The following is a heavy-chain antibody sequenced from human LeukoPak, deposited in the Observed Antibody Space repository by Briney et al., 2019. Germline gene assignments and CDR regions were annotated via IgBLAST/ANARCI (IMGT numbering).Heavy chain of an antibody. CDR3: AKVVGAIPTDY. D-gene: IGHD1-26*01. Sequence: GGSLRLSCAASGFTFSSYAMSWVRQAPGKGLEWVSTINGAGGSTYYADSVKGRFTTSRDNSKNTLYLQMNSLRAEDTAVYYCAKVVGAIPTDYWGQGTLVTVSS. CDR2: INGAGGST. V-gene: IGHV3-23*01. CDR1: GFTFSSYA. J-gene: IGHJ4*02.